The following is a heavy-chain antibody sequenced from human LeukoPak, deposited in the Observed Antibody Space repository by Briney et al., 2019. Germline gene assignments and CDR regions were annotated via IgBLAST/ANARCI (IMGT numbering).Heavy chain of an antibody. D-gene: IGHD6-19*01. J-gene: IGHJ4*01. CDR1: DGSINTYF. CDR3: ATGGYSAWCDY. Sequence: PSETLSLTCSVSDGSINTYFWSCIRQPAGKGLEWIGRIDSSGTTSLNPSLKSRVTISQDKSKKQFSLKLSSVTAADTAVYYCATGGYSAWCDYWGHGTQVIVSS. V-gene: IGHV4-4*07. CDR2: IDSSGTT.